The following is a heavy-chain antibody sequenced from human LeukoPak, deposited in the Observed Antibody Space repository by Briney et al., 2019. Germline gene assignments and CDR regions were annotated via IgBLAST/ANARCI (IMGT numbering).Heavy chain of an antibody. CDR3: ARDPSSAFDI. V-gene: IGHV4-30-4*01. CDR1: GGSISSGDYY. J-gene: IGHJ3*02. CDR2: IYYSGST. Sequence: SQTLSLTCTVSGGSISSGDYYWSWIRQPPGKGLEWIGYIYYSGSTYYNPSLKSRVTISVDTSENQFSLKLSSVTAADTAVYYRARDPSSAFDIWGQGTMVTVSS.